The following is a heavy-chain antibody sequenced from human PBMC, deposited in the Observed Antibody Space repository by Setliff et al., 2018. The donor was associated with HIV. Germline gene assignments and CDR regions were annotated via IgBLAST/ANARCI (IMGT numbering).Heavy chain of an antibody. V-gene: IGHV3-7*01. Sequence: PGGSLRLSCAASGLSFSAYWMNWVRQAPGKGLEWVANIKPDGSEKYYVDSVKGRFTISRDNAKNSLYLQMNSLRAEDTAVYYCAKDRFSDSSAPGDAFDVWGVGTLVTVSS. J-gene: IGHJ3*01. D-gene: IGHD3-22*01. CDR3: AKDRFSDSSAPGDAFDV. CDR2: IKPDGSEK. CDR1: GLSFSAYW.